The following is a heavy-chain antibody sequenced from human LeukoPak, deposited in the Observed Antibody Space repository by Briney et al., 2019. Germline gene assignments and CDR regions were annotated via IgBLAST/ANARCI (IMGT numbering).Heavy chain of an antibody. D-gene: IGHD1-26*01. V-gene: IGHV1-69*15. CDR2: IIPISGTT. CDR3: ARKLRLGGNWFDP. CDR1: GGTFTSYA. Sequence: SVKVSCKTSGGTFTSYAITWVRQAPGQGLEWMGKIIPISGTTNYAQKFQGRVTFTADESTSTAYMEWSSLRSEDTALYYCARKLRLGGNWFDPWGQGTLVTVSS. J-gene: IGHJ5*02.